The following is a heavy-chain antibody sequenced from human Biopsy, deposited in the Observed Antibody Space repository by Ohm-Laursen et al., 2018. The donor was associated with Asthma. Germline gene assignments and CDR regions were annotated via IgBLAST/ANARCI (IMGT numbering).Heavy chain of an antibody. J-gene: IGHJ4*02. Sequence: SSVKVSCKSLGGTFNTYVVGWVRQAPGQELEWMGGINSVFGTTTYPQKFQDRVTITADDSTSTVYVELSSLRSEDTAVYYCARKAGSCISRTCYSLDFWGQGTLVTVSS. V-gene: IGHV1-69*01. CDR1: GGTFNTYV. CDR3: ARKAGSCISRTCYSLDF. D-gene: IGHD2-2*01. CDR2: INSVFGTT.